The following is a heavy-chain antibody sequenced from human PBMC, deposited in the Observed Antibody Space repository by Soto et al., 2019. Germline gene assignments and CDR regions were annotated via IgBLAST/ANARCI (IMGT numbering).Heavy chain of an antibody. Sequence: LRLSCAASGFTFSSYAMSWVRQAPGRGLEWVSAISGSGGSTYYADSVKGRFTISRDNSKNTLYLQMNSLRAEDTAVYYCAKVEQWLVGAFDIWGQGTMVTVSS. CDR2: ISGSGGST. J-gene: IGHJ3*02. V-gene: IGHV3-23*01. CDR3: AKVEQWLVGAFDI. CDR1: GFTFSSYA. D-gene: IGHD6-19*01.